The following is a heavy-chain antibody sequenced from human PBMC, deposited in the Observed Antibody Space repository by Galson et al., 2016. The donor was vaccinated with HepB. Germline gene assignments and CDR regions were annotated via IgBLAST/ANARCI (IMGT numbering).Heavy chain of an antibody. D-gene: IGHD6-19*01. CDR1: GFTFSNYA. Sequence: SLRLSCAASGFTFSNYALSWVRQAPGKGLEWVSAISDSGAGTYYADSVKGRFTISRDNSKYTLYLQMNSLRAEDTAVYYCAKPFLSSGLYYFDYWGQGTLVTVSS. V-gene: IGHV3-23*01. CDR2: ISDSGAGT. J-gene: IGHJ4*02. CDR3: AKPFLSSGLYYFDY.